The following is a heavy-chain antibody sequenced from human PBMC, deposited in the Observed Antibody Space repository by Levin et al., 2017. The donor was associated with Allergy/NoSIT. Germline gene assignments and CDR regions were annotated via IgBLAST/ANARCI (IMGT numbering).Heavy chain of an antibody. CDR2: IYYSGST. D-gene: IGHD5-12*01. CDR3: ARDRRHTSGYGYYYGMDV. Sequence: SETLSLTCTVSGGSISSYYWSWIRQPPGKGLEWIGYIYYSGSTNYNPSLKSRVTISVDTSKNQFSLKLSSVTAADTAVYYCARDRRHTSGYGYYYGMDVWGQGTTVTVSS. J-gene: IGHJ6*02. V-gene: IGHV4-59*01. CDR1: GGSISSYY.